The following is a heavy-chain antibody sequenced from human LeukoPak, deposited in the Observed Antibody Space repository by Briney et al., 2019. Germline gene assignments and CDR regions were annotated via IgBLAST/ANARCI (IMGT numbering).Heavy chain of an antibody. V-gene: IGHV3-30*02. CDR2: IRYDGSNK. D-gene: IGHD6-6*01. J-gene: IGHJ4*02. CDR1: GFTFSSYG. CDR3: AQDVEYSSSGYFDY. Sequence: HPGGSLRLSCAASGFTFSSYGMHWVRQAPGKGLEWVAFIRYDGSNKYYADSVKGRFTISRDNSKNTLYLQMNSLRAEDTAVYYCAQDVEYSSSGYFDYWGQGTLVTVSS.